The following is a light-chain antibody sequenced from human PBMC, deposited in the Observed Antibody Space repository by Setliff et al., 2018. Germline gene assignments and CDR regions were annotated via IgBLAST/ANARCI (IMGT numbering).Light chain of an antibody. CDR2: GNF. V-gene: IGLV1-44*01. CDR3: STWDYSLRTQV. J-gene: IGLJ1*01. CDR1: SDNIGRNA. Sequence: QSALAQEASVSGTVGQKVTLSCTGESDNIGRNAVGWYQQSSHGAPKTVMLGNFLPSGIPDRFSGSKSGTTASLTISGLQLEDEADYYCSTWDYSLRTQVFGTGT.